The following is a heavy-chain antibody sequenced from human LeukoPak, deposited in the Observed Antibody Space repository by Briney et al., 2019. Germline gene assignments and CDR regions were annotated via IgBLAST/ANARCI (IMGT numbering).Heavy chain of an antibody. CDR2: ISSSSRYI. D-gene: IGHD6-25*01. Sequence: GGSLRLSCAASGFSFSSYSMNWVRQAPGKGLEWVSSISSSSRYIYYADSVKGRFTISRDNAKNSLYLQMNSLRAEDTAVYYCASTSSGALGYWGQGTLVTVSS. V-gene: IGHV3-21*01. CDR1: GFSFSSYS. J-gene: IGHJ4*02. CDR3: ASTSSGALGY.